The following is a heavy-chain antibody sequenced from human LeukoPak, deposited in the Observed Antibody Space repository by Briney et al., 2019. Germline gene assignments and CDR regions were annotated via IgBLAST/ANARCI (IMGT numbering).Heavy chain of an antibody. CDR2: IYSGGST. Sequence: PGGSLRLSCVASGFTVSINYVSWVRQAPGKGLEWVSVIYSGGSTYYADSVKGRFTISRDNSKNTLYLQMNSLRAEDTAVYYCASGSGSYRTPYYYMDVWGTGTTVTVSS. CDR1: GFTVSINY. CDR3: ASGSGSYRTPYYYMDV. J-gene: IGHJ6*03. V-gene: IGHV3-53*01. D-gene: IGHD3-10*01.